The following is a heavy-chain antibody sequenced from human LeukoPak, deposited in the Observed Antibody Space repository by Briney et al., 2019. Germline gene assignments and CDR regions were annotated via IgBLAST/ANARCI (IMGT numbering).Heavy chain of an antibody. J-gene: IGHJ4*02. D-gene: IGHD6-6*01. CDR1: GGSLSSYY. V-gene: IGHV4-4*07. CDR3: ARGGAARPFDY. CDR2: IYTSGST. Sequence: SETLSLTCTVSGGSLSSYYWSWIRPPAGKGLEWIGRIYTSGSTNYNPSLKSRVTMSVDTSKNQFSLKLSSVTAADTAVYYCARGGAARPFDYWGQGTLVTVSS.